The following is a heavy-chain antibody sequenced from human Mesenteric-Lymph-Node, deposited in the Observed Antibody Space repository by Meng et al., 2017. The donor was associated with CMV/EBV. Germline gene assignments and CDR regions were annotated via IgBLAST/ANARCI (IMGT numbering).Heavy chain of an antibody. CDR2: IYSRGSNT. CDR3: AKDLRDFWSGYHY. Sequence: GGSLRLSCAASGFTFSTYAMSWVRQAPGKGLEWVSVIYSRGSNTYYADSVKGRFTISRDNSKNTLYLQMNSLRAEDTAVYYCAKDLRDFWSGYHYWGQGTLVTVSS. V-gene: IGHV3-23*03. CDR1: GFTFSTYA. D-gene: IGHD3-3*01. J-gene: IGHJ4*02.